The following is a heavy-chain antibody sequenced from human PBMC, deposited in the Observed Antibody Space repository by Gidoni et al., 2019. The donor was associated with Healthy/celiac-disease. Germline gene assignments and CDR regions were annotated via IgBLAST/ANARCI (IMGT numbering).Heavy chain of an antibody. J-gene: IGHJ2*01. CDR3: ARLVGATTWTSLHWYVDL. D-gene: IGHD1-26*01. CDR1: GCSISSSSYY. CDR2: IYSSGST. Sequence: HLQLQESGPGLVKPSEPLSLTCTVSGCSISSSSYYWGWIRQPPGKGLEWIGSIYSSGSTYDNPSLKSGVTISVDTSKNQFSLKLSAVTAADTAVYYCARLVGATTWTSLHWYVDLWGRGTLVTVSS. V-gene: IGHV4-39*01.